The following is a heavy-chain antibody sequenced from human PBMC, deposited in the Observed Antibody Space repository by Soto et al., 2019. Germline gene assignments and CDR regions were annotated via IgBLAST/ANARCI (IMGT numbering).Heavy chain of an antibody. V-gene: IGHV4-61*01. Sequence: SETLSLTCTDSGGSVSSGSYYWSWIRQPPGKGLEWIGYIYYSGSTNYNPSLKSRVTISVDTSKNQFSLKLSSVTAADTAVYYCARAYDFWSGSNNWFDPWGQGTLVAVSS. D-gene: IGHD3-3*01. CDR2: IYYSGST. CDR1: GGSVSSGSYY. J-gene: IGHJ5*02. CDR3: ARAYDFWSGSNNWFDP.